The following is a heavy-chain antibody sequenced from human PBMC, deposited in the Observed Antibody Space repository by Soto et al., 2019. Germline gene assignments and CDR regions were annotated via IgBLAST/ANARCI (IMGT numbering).Heavy chain of an antibody. D-gene: IGHD2-15*01. CDR1: GFTFSSYG. J-gene: IGHJ6*02. Sequence: GGSLRLSCAASGFTFSSYGMHWVRQAPGKGLEWVAVISYDGSNKYYADSVKGRFTISRDNSKNTLYLQMNSLRAEDTAVYYCAKGDIVVVVAATPLNYYYGMDVWGQGTTVTV. CDR3: AKGDIVVVVAATPLNYYYGMDV. V-gene: IGHV3-30*18. CDR2: ISYDGSNK.